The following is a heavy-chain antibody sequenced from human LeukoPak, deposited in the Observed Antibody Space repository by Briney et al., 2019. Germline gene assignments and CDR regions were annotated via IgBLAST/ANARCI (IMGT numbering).Heavy chain of an antibody. CDR3: ARGEVPPHYFDY. CDR1: GGTFSSYA. CDR2: IIPIFGTA. V-gene: IGHV1-69*13. Sequence: GASVKVSCKASGGTFSSYAISWVRQAPGQGLEWMGGIIPIFGTANYAQRFQGRVTITADESTNTAYMELSSLRSEDTAVYYCARGEVPPHYFDYWGQGTLVTVSS. J-gene: IGHJ4*02.